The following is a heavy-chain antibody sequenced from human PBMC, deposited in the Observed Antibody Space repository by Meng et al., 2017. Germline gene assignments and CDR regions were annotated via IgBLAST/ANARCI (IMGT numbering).Heavy chain of an antibody. CDR3: ARSRVVVVAAPATYWFDP. CDR2: IYHSGNT. V-gene: IGHV4-38-2*01. CDR1: GFSLSTGYH. D-gene: IGHD2-15*01. Sequence: SETLSLTCAVSGFSLSTGYHWDWIRQPPGKGLEWIGNIYHSGNTYYNPSLKSRVTISVDTSKNQFSLKLSSVTAADTAVYYCARSRVVVVAAPATYWFDPWGQGTLVT. J-gene: IGHJ5*02.